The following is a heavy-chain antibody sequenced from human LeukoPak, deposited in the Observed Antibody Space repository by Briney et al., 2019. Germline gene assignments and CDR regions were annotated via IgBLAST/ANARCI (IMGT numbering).Heavy chain of an antibody. D-gene: IGHD6-6*01. Sequence: PSETLSLTCTVSGDSISLYYWSWIRQPPGKGLEWIGYIYYTGSTKSNPSLKSRVTISVDTSKKQFSLNLSSVTAADTAVYYCARFGTSSSRFFDQWGQGTLVTVSS. J-gene: IGHJ4*02. CDR3: ARFGTSSSRFFDQ. CDR2: IYYTGST. CDR1: GDSISLYY. V-gene: IGHV4-59*01.